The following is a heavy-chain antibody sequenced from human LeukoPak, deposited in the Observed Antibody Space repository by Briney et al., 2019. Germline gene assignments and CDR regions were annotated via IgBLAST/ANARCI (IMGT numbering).Heavy chain of an antibody. Sequence: PGGSLRLSCAAPGFTFSDYYMSWIRQAPGKGLEWVSYINSGGTAIYYADSVKGRFTISRDNANNSLYLQMNSLRADDTAVYYCARDGAWLFAFDIWGQGTMVTVSS. V-gene: IGHV3-11*04. CDR1: GFTFSDYY. D-gene: IGHD3-22*01. J-gene: IGHJ3*02. CDR3: ARDGAWLFAFDI. CDR2: INSGGTAI.